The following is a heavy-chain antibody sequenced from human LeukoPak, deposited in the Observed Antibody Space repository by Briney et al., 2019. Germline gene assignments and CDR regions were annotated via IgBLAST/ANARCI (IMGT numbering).Heavy chain of an antibody. J-gene: IGHJ6*02. Sequence: VASVKDSCKTSGGTFSSYAISWVRQAPGQRLEWMGRIIPILGIANYAQKFQGRVTITADKSSSTAYMELSSLRSEDTAVYYCARPGVGATTGPLCYYYGRDVWGQGTTVSVSS. CDR3: ARPGVGATTGPLCYYYGRDV. D-gene: IGHD1-26*01. CDR1: GGTFSSYA. V-gene: IGHV1-69*04. CDR2: IIPILGIA.